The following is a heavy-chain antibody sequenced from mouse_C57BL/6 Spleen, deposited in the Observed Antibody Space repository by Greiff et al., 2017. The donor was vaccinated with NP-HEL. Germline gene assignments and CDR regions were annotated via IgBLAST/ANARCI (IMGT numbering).Heavy chain of an antibody. D-gene: IGHD2-5*01. CDR3: SNPFDY. CDR2: IDPSDSYT. J-gene: IGHJ2*01. Sequence: QVQLQQPGAELVKPGASVKLSCKASGYTFTSYWMQWVKQRPGQGLEWIGEIDPSDSYTNYNQKFKGKATLTVDTSSSTAYMQLSSLTSEDSAVYYCSNPFDYWGQGTTLTVSS. V-gene: IGHV1-50*01. CDR1: GYTFTSYW.